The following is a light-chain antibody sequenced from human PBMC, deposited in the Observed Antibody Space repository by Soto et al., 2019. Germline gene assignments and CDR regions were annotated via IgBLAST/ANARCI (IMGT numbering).Light chain of an antibody. CDR3: QQSYSLPPIT. CDR2: KAS. V-gene: IGKV1-5*03. CDR1: QSISSC. J-gene: IGKJ5*01. Sequence: DIQMTQSPSTLSASVGDRVTITWSASQSISSCLAWYQQKPAKAPKLLIYKASTLKSGVPSRFSGSGSATEFTPTISSLQPDDFAAYFRQQSYSLPPITFGQGTRLEIK.